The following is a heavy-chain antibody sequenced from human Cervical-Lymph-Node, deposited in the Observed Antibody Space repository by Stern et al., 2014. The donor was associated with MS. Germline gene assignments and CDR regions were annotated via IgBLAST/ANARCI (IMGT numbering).Heavy chain of an antibody. J-gene: IGHJ4*02. D-gene: IGHD5-18*01. Sequence: VHLVESGAEVKKPGSSVKVSCKASGGSFSTYVFNWVRQAPGQGLEWMGGIVSIFDKANYAQKFQGRVTITAEESTSTVYMELSSLRSEDTAVYYCARERGNSYGFDYWGQGTLVAVS. CDR2: IVSIFDKA. CDR3: ARERGNSYGFDY. V-gene: IGHV1-69*01. CDR1: GGSFSTYV.